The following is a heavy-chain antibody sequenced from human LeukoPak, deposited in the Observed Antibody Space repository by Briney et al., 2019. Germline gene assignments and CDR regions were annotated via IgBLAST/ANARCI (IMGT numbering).Heavy chain of an antibody. CDR1: GFTFSTYS. D-gene: IGHD4-11*01. Sequence: AGGTLRLSCAASGFTFSTYSMNWVRQAPGQGLERVSYISSSSGAIYYADSVKGRFTISRDNAKNSLYLQMNSLRAEDTAVYYCARGRPTYFDYWGQGTLVTVSS. J-gene: IGHJ4*02. V-gene: IGHV3-48*01. CDR3: ARGRPTYFDY. CDR2: ISSSSGAI.